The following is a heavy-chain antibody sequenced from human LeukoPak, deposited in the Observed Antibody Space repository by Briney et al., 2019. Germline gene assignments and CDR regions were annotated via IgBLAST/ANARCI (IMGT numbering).Heavy chain of an antibody. CDR3: ARGRELLNPFDY. Sequence: GGSLRLSCAASGFTFSTYWMHWVRQAPGKGLVWVSGIKSDGSSTSYADPVRGRFTISRDNAKNTLYLQMNSLRAEDTAVYYCARGRELLNPFDYWGQGTLVTVSS. J-gene: IGHJ4*02. CDR2: IKSDGSST. V-gene: IGHV3-74*01. D-gene: IGHD1-7*01. CDR1: GFTFSTYW.